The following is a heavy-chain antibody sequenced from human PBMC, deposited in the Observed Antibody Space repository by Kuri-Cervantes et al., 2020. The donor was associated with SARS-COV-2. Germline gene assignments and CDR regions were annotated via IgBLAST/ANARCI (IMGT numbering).Heavy chain of an antibody. J-gene: IGHJ5*02. D-gene: IGHD3-22*01. CDR2: ISSSGSTI. Sequence: GGSLRLSCAASGFTFSDYYMSWIRQAPGKGLEWVSYISSSGSTIYYADSVKGRFTISRDNSKNTLYLHMNGLRAEDTAVYYCAKACYYDSSGLGWFDPWGQGTLVTVSS. CDR3: AKACYYDSSGLGWFDP. CDR1: GFTFSDYY. V-gene: IGHV3-11*01.